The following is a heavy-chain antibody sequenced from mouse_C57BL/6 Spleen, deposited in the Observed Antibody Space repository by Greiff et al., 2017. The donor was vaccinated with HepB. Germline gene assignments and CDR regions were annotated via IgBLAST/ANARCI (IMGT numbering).Heavy chain of an antibody. CDR1: GYTFTSYW. CDR2: IDPSDSYT. D-gene: IGHD1-1*01. V-gene: IGHV1-59*01. Sequence: QVQLQQPGAELVRPGTSVKLSCKASGYTFTSYWMHWVKQRPGQGLEWIGVIDPSDSYTNYNQKFKGKATLTVDTSSSTAYMQLSSLTSEDSAVYYCARVDYGSSSNAMDYWGQGTSVTVSS. CDR3: ARVDYGSSSNAMDY. J-gene: IGHJ4*01.